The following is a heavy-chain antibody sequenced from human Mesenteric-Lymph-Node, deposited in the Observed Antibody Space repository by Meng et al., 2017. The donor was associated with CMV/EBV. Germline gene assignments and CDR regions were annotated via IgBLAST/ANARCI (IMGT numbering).Heavy chain of an antibody. CDR2: IRSKANSYAT. CDR1: GFTFSGSA. V-gene: IGHV3-73*01. Sequence: GESLKISCAASGFTFSGSAMHWVRQASGKGLEWVGRIRSKANSYATAYAASVKGRFTISRDDSKNTAYLQMNSLKTEDTAVYYCTRPAVTTFYYYGMDVWGQGTTVTVSS. CDR3: TRPAVTTFYYYGMDV. J-gene: IGHJ6*02. D-gene: IGHD2/OR15-2a*01.